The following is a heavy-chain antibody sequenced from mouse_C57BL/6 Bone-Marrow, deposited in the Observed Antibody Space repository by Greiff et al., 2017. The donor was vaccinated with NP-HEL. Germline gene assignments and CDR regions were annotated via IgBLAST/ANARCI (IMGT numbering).Heavy chain of an antibody. V-gene: IGHV1-42*01. CDR3: AARRRRGYYFDY. CDR2: INPSTGGT. CDR1: GYSFTGYY. D-gene: IGHD2-12*01. J-gene: IGHJ2*01. Sequence: EVQLQESGPELVKPGASVKISCKASGYSFTGYYMNWVKQSPEKSLELIGEINPSTGGTTYNQKFKAKATLTVDKSSSTAYMQLKSLTSEDSAVYYCAARRRRGYYFDYWGQGTTLTVSS.